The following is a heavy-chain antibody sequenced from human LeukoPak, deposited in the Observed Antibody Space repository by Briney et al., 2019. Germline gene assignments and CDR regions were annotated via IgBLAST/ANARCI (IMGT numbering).Heavy chain of an antibody. CDR3: AREWMDSWSGYYASVDV. CDR2: ISIDEVNK. Sequence: GGSLRLSCAASGFTFTSYGMHWVRQAPGKGLEWVAFISIDEVNKYYADSVKGRFTISRDNSKNTLFLQMNSLRAEDTAVYYCAREWMDSWSGYYASVDVWGQGTTVTVFS. CDR1: GFTFTSYG. V-gene: IGHV3-30*03. J-gene: IGHJ6*02. D-gene: IGHD3-3*01.